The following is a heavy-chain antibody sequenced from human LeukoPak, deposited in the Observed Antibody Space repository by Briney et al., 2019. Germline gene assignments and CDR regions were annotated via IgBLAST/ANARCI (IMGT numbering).Heavy chain of an antibody. J-gene: IGHJ6*03. CDR3: ARDQARDYDFWSGWGYYYYYMDV. V-gene: IGHV1-18*01. CDR2: ISAYNGNT. D-gene: IGHD3-3*01. CDR1: GYSFTSYG. Sequence: GESLQISCKGSGYSFTSYGISWVRQAPGQGLEWMGWISAYNGNTNYAQKLQGRVTMTTDTSTSTAYMELRSLRSDDTAVYYCARDQARDYDFWSGWGYYYYYMDVWGKGTTVTVSS.